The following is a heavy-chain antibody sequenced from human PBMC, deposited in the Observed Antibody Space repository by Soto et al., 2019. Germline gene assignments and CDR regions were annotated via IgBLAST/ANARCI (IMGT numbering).Heavy chain of an antibody. D-gene: IGHD3-10*01. CDR2: VYWSDEK. CDR1: GFSLKSSGVG. V-gene: IGHV2-5*01. CDR3: AHKEYYFATGTYYKVRWFDP. Sequence: QITLKESGPTLVKPTQTLTLTCTFSGFSLKSSGVGVAWIRQPPGKALEWLALVYWSDEKRYSPSLKNSLTISKETTKNEVVLTMPNMDPLDTATYYCAHKEYYFATGTYYKVRWFDPWGQGILVTVSS. J-gene: IGHJ5*02.